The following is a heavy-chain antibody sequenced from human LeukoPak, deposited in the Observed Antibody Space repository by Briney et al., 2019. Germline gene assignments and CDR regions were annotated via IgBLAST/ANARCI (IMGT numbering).Heavy chain of an antibody. D-gene: IGHD2-15*01. CDR1: GYTLTELS. J-gene: IGHJ4*02. CDR2: FDPEDGET. V-gene: IGHV1-24*01. CDR3: ATDLGYCSGGSCPSPFDY. Sequence: ASVKVSCKVSGYTLTELSMHWVRQAPGKGLEWMGGFDPEDGETIYAQKFQGRVTMTEDTSTDTAYMELSSLRSEDTAVHYCATDLGYCSGGSCPSPFDYWGQGTLVTVSS.